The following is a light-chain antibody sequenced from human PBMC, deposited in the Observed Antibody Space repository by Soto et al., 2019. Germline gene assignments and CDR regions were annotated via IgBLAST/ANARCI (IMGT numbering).Light chain of an antibody. Sequence: EIVLTQSPGTLSLSPGERATLSCRASQTVRNNYLAWYQQKPGQAPRLLIYGTSSRATGIPDRFSGSGSGTDFTLTISRLEPEDFAVYYCQQYRTFGQGTKVDI. CDR1: QTVRNNY. CDR2: GTS. J-gene: IGKJ1*01. CDR3: QQYRT. V-gene: IGKV3-20*01.